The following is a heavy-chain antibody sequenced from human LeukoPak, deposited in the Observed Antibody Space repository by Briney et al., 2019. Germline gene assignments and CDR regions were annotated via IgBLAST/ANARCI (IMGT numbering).Heavy chain of an antibody. V-gene: IGHV4-39*01. D-gene: IGHD2-2*01. CDR3: ARRAVVPAAVSYFDN. Sequence: SETLSLTCSVSGDSISSGPSYWGWIRQPPGKGLEWIGGIYYTGTTYYSPSLNSRITISMDTSKKQFSLRLASVTAADTAVYYCARRAVVPAAVSYFDNWGQGTLVTVSS. CDR1: GDSISSGPSY. J-gene: IGHJ4*02. CDR2: IYYTGTT.